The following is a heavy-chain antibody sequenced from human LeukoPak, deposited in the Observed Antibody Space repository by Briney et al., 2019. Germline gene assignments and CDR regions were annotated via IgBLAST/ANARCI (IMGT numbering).Heavy chain of an antibody. CDR3: GRALVSRQEVDQP. J-gene: IGHJ5*02. Sequence: ASVKVSCKASGYTFTAYYIHWVRQTPGQGLEWMGWVNPNTGGTYYAQKFQDRVTMTRDASIGTAYMELNRLRSDDTAVYYCGRALVSRQEVDQPWGQGTLVTVSS. D-gene: IGHD6-13*01. CDR2: VNPNTGGT. V-gene: IGHV1-2*02. CDR1: GYTFTAYY.